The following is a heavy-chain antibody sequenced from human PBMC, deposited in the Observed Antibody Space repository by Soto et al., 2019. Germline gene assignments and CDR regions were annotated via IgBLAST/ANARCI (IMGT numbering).Heavy chain of an antibody. J-gene: IGHJ4*02. V-gene: IGHV5-51*01. Sequence: PGESLRISWKGSGYSFTSYWIGRVRQMPGKGLEWVGISYPGDSDTRCSPSCQGQVTISADKSISAACLQWSSLKASDTAMYYCARRRSSGYGTSHFGYWGQGSLVTVCS. CDR1: GYSFTSYW. CDR3: ARRRSSGYGTSHFGY. CDR2: SYPGDSDT. D-gene: IGHD5-12*01.